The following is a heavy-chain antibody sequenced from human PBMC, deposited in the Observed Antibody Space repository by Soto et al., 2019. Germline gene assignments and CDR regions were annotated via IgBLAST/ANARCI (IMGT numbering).Heavy chain of an antibody. CDR1: GFTFSAYS. J-gene: IGHJ4*02. CDR2: ISSSSTTT. V-gene: IGHV3-48*02. D-gene: IGHD6-19*01. CDR3: TRDRPDSSGWVRFDY. Sequence: HPGGSLRLSCSASGFTFSAYSMNWVRQAPGQGMQWISYISSSSTTTYYADSVKGRFTISRDDAENSLYLQMNSLRDEDTAVYYCTRDRPDSSGWVRFDYWGQGTLVTVSS.